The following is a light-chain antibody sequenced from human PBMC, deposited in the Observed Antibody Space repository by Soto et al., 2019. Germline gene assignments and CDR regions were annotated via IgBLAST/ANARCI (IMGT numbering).Light chain of an antibody. CDR1: QGISSW. V-gene: IGKV1D-12*01. CDR2: AAS. CDR3: QQTNIFPYT. J-gene: IGKJ2*01. Sequence: DLQMTQSPSSVSASVGDRVTFTCRASQGISSWLAWYQQKPGKAPKLLIYAASTLQGAVPSRFSGRGSGTDFSLTISSLQPEDFATYYCQQTNIFPYTFGQGTQLEIK.